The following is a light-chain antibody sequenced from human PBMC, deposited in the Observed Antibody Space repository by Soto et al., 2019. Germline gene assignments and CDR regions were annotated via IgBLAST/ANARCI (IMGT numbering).Light chain of an antibody. V-gene: IGKV1-39*01. CDR1: QNINNF. CDR3: QQSNTTPRT. CDR2: AAS. J-gene: IGKJ1*01. Sequence: DIQMTQSPSALSASVGDRVTITCRASQNINNFLNWYQQKPGKAPKVLIYAASSLQSGVPSRFSGSGSGTDFTLTISSLQPEDFATYYCQQSNTTPRTFGQGTKGDIK.